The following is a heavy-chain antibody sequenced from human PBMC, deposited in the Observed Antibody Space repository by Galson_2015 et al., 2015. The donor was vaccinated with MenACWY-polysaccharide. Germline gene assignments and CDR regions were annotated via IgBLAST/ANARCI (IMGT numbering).Heavy chain of an antibody. V-gene: IGHV1-18*01. CDR2: ISAYNGNT. D-gene: IGHD3-22*01. J-gene: IGHJ4*02. CDR1: GYTFTSYG. Sequence: SVKVSCKASGYTFTSYGISWVRQAPGQGLEWMGWISAYNGNTNYAQKLQGRVTMTTDTSISTAYMELSSLRSEDTAVYYCARGGYYYVRDFDYWGQGTLVTVSS. CDR3: ARGGYYYVRDFDY.